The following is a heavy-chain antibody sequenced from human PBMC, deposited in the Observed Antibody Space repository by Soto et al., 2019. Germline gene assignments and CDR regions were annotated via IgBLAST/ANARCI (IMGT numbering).Heavy chain of an antibody. V-gene: IGHV3-30-3*01. CDR1: GFTFSIYA. CDR2: ISYDGSNK. D-gene: IGHD3-3*01. Sequence: QVQLVESGGGVVQPGRSLRLSCAASGFTFSIYAMHWVRQAPGKGLEGVAVISYDGSNKYYADSVKGRFTISRDNSKNTLYLQMNRLRAEDTAVYYCARVPNYYDFWSGYYDWVQGTLVTVSS. CDR3: ARVPNYYDFWSGYYD. J-gene: IGHJ4*02.